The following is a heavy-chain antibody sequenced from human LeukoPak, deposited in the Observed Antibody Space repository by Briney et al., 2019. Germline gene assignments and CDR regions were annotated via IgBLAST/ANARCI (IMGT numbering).Heavy chain of an antibody. CDR1: GFTFSSYG. Sequence: PGGSLRLSCAASGFTFSSYGMHWVRQAPGKGLEWVAVISYDGSNKYYADYVKGRFTISRDNSKNTLYLQMNSLRDEDTAVYYCAKDLYDTSGYYYGCWGQGTLVTVST. CDR2: ISYDGSNK. D-gene: IGHD3-22*01. V-gene: IGHV3-30*18. CDR3: AKDLYDTSGYYYGC. J-gene: IGHJ4*02.